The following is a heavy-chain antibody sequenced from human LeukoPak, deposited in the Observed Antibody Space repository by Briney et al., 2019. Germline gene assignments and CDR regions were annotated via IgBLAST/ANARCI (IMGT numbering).Heavy chain of an antibody. CDR3: TKVKRYSHDGYAFDF. Sequence: GASVKVSCKASGGTFSSYAISWVRQAPGQGLEWMGGIIPIFGTANYAQKFQGRVTITADESTSTAYMELSSLRSEDTAVYYCTKVKRYSHDGYAFDFWGPGTMVTVS. CDR2: IIPIFGTA. J-gene: IGHJ3*01. V-gene: IGHV1-69*13. D-gene: IGHD1-1*01. CDR1: GGTFSSYA.